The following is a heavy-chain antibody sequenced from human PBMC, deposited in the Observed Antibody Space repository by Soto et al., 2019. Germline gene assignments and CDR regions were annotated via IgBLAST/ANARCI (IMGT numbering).Heavy chain of an antibody. D-gene: IGHD3-22*01. CDR1: GFTFSSYA. CDR3: AKGRGYYDSSGYYSGYFDY. V-gene: IGHV3-23*01. CDR2: ISGSGGST. Sequence: PGGSLRLSCAASGFTFSSYAMSWVRQAPGKGLEWVSAISGSGGSTYYADSVKGRFTISRDNSKNTLYLQMNSLRAEDTAVYYCAKGRGYYDSSGYYSGYFDYWGQGTLVTVSS. J-gene: IGHJ4*02.